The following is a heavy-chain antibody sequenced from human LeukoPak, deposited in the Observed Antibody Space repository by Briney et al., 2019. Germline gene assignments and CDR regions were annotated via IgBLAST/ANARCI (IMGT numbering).Heavy chain of an antibody. D-gene: IGHD6-19*01. CDR1: GFTFSSYW. J-gene: IGHJ4*02. V-gene: IGHV3-74*01. CDR3: AVAGTEGFDY. Sequence: GGSLRLSYAASGFTFSSYWMHWVRQAPGKGLVWVSRINSDGSSTGYADSVKGRFTISRDNAKNTLYLQMNSLRAEDTAVYYCAVAGTEGFDYWGQGTLVTVSS. CDR2: INSDGSST.